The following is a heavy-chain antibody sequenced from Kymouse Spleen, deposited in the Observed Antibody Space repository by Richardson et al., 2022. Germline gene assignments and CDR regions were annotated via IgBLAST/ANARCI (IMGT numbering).Heavy chain of an antibody. D-gene: IGHD2-2*02. CDR1: GFTFSNAW. V-gene: IGHV3-15*01. J-gene: IGHJ6*02. CDR3: TTDIVVVPAAVLYYGMDV. Sequence: EVQLVESGGGLVKPGGSLRLSCAASGFTFSNAWMSWVRQAPGKGLEWVGRIKSKTDGGTTDYAAPVKGRFTISRDDSKNTLYLQMNSLKTEDTAVYYCTTDIVVVPAAVLYYGMDVWGQGTTVTVSS. CDR2: IKSKTDGGTT.